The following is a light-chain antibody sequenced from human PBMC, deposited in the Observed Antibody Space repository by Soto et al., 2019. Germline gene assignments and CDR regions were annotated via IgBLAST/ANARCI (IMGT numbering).Light chain of an antibody. CDR3: NSYTRNNTLV. CDR1: SSAFGGYNS. J-gene: IGLJ2*01. Sequence: QSALTQPASASGSPGQSITISCTGTSSAFGGYNSVSWYQQHPGKAPKLMIYKITNRPSGVSNRFSGSKSGSTASLTISGLQAEDEADYYCNSYTRNNTLVFGGGTKLTVL. CDR2: KIT. V-gene: IGLV2-14*01.